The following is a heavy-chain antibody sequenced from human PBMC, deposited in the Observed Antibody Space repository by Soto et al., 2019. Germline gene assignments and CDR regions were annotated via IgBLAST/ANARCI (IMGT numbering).Heavy chain of an antibody. CDR1: GFTFGSYS. CDR2: ITSGSSPI. V-gene: IGHV3-48*01. D-gene: IGHD4-17*01. Sequence: EVQLVESGGGLVQPGGSLRLSCAASGFTFGSYSMNWVRQAPGQGLEWVSYITSGSSPIYYADSVEGRFTISRDNAKNSLYLQMNSLRVEDTAVYYCARRAPGATTTSSYYYYMDVWGLGTTVTVSS. CDR3: ARRAPGATTTSSYYYYMDV. J-gene: IGHJ6*03.